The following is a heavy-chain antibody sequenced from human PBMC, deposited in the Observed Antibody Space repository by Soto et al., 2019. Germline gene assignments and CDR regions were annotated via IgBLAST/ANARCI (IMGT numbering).Heavy chain of an antibody. Sequence: QVQLVQSGAEVRKPGSSVRVSCKASGGSVTRHTISWVRQAPGQGLEWMGGIIPIFGTANHAQKFQVRVTIIADESKRTVYMELSSRRSDDTAIYYCAKGWGYDSTDYYYAYWGQGTLVIVSS. CDR3: AKGWGYDSTDYYYAY. D-gene: IGHD3-22*01. J-gene: IGHJ4*02. CDR1: GGSVTRHT. V-gene: IGHV1-69*01. CDR2: IIPIFGTA.